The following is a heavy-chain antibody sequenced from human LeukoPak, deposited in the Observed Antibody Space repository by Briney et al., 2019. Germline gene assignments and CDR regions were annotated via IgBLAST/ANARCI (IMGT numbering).Heavy chain of an antibody. Sequence: GGSLRLSCAASGFPFTTYAMSWVCQPPGKGLECVSAISNSGDNTYYADSVKGRFTISRDNSKNTFFLQMNSLRAEDTAMYYCTKTGARYSASSNFDSWGQGALVTVSS. V-gene: IGHV3-23*01. CDR1: GFPFTTYA. CDR3: TKTGARYSASSNFDS. D-gene: IGHD6-6*01. J-gene: IGHJ4*02. CDR2: ISNSGDNT.